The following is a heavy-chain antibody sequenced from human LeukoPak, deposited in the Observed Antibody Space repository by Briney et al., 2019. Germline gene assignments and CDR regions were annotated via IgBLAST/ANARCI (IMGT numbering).Heavy chain of an antibody. D-gene: IGHD6-13*01. CDR3: ASDKGYSNNYFDY. CDR2: IYYSGST. J-gene: IGHJ4*01. Sequence: PSETLSLTCTVSGGSISTTGYYWAWIRQPPGKGLEWIASIYYSGSTYYNSSLKSRVTISVDTSRNQFSLKLSSVTAADTALYYCASDKGYSNNYFDYWGQGSLVTVSS. CDR1: GGSISTTGYY. V-gene: IGHV4-39*01.